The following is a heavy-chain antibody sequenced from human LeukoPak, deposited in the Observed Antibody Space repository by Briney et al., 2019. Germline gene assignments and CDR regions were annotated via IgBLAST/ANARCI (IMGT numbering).Heavy chain of an antibody. CDR1: GGSISSGSYY. D-gene: IGHD2-8*02. Sequence: SQTLSLTCTVSGGSISSGSYYWSWIRQPAGKGLEWIGRIYTSGSTNYNPSLKSRVTISVDTSKNQFSLKLSSVTAADTAVYYCARLLEAVVLAAFDIWGQGTMVTVSS. CDR3: ARLLEAVVLAAFDI. V-gene: IGHV4-61*02. CDR2: IYTSGST. J-gene: IGHJ3*02.